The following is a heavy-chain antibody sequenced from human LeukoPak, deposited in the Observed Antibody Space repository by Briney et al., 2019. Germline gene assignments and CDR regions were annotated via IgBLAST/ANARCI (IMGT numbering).Heavy chain of an antibody. CDR2: IYHSGST. CDR3: ARFPPEWELGRGGYYFDY. J-gene: IGHJ4*02. Sequence: SETLSLTCAVSGGSISSGGYSWSWIRQPPGKGLEWIGYIYHSGSTYYNPSLKSRVTISVDTSKNQFSLKLSSVTAADTAVYYCARFPPEWELGRGGYYFDYWGQGTLVTVSS. V-gene: IGHV4-30-2*01. D-gene: IGHD1-26*01. CDR1: GGSISSGGYS.